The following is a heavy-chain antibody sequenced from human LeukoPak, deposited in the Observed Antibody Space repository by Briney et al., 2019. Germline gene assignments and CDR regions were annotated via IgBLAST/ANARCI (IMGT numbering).Heavy chain of an antibody. V-gene: IGHV4-39*07. J-gene: IGHJ4*02. CDR2: IYYSGST. Sequence: SETLSLTCTVSGGSIGSTNYYWGWIRQPPGKGLEWIANIYYSGSTYYNPSLKSRVTISVDTSKNQFSLKLSSVTAADTAVYYCARVDSSNWYDSRGYFDQWGQGTLVTVSS. CDR1: GGSIGSTNYY. D-gene: IGHD6-13*01. CDR3: ARVDSSNWYDSRGYFDQ.